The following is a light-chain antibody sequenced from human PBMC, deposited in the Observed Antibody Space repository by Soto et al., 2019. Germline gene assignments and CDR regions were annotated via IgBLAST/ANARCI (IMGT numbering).Light chain of an antibody. V-gene: IGKV1-39*01. Sequence: DIQMTQSPSSLSASVGDRVTITCRASQSINSYLNWYQQKPGKAPKLLIYAASSLQSGVPSRFSGSRSGTDFTLTITSLQPEDFATYYCQQSYSTPLTFGGGTKVEI. J-gene: IGKJ4*01. CDR1: QSINSY. CDR2: AAS. CDR3: QQSYSTPLT.